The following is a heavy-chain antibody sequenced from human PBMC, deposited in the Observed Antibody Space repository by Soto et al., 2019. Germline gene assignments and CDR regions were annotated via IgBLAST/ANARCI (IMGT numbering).Heavy chain of an antibody. CDR3: AWTGPREVTTYYYGMDV. Sequence: QVQLQESGPGLVKPSQTLSLTCTVSGGSISSGGYYWSWIRQHPGKGLEWIGYIYYSGSTYYNPSLKSRVTVSVDTSKNQFSLKLSSVTAADTAVYYCAWTGPREVTTYYYGMDVWGQGTTVTVSS. D-gene: IGHD4-17*01. CDR2: IYYSGST. J-gene: IGHJ6*02. CDR1: GGSISSGGYY. V-gene: IGHV4-31*03.